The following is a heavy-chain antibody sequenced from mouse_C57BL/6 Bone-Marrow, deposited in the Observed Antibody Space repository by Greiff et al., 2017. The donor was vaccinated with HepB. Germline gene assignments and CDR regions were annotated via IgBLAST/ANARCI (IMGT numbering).Heavy chain of an antibody. J-gene: IGHJ4*01. CDR3: AILKSWLRRGAYYAMDY. V-gene: IGHV1-69*01. CDR2: IDPSDSYT. D-gene: IGHD2-2*01. CDR1: GYTFTSYW. Sequence: QVQLQQPGAELVMPGASVKLSCKASGYTFTSYWMHWVKQRPGQGLEWIGEIDPSDSYTNYNQKFKGKSTLTVDKSSSTAYMQLSSLTSEDSAVYYCAILKSWLRRGAYYAMDYWGQGTSVTVSS.